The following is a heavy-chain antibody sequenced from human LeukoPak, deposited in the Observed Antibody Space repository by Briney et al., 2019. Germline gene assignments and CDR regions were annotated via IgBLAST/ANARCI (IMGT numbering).Heavy chain of an antibody. V-gene: IGHV1-2*04. D-gene: IGHD6-19*01. CDR3: ARKPIAVAGIPYYYYYGMDV. J-gene: IGHJ6*02. CDR1: GYTFTGYY. Sequence: GASVKVSCKASGYTFTGYYMHWVRQAPGQGLEWMGWINPNSGGTNYAQKFQGWVTMTRDTSISTAYMELSRLRSDDTAVYYCARKPIAVAGIPYYYYYGMDVWGQGTTVTVSS. CDR2: INPNSGGT.